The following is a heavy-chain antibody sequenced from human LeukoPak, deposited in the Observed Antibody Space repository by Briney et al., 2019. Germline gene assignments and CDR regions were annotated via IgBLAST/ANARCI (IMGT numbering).Heavy chain of an antibody. D-gene: IGHD5-18*01. CDR2: ISSSGSTI. V-gene: IGHV3-48*03. J-gene: IGHJ6*03. CDR1: GFTFSSYE. Sequence: GGSLRLSCAASGFTFSSYEMNWVRQAPGKGLEWVSYISSSGSTIYYADSVKGRFTISRDNAKNSLYLQMNSLRAEDTAVYYCASLKTAMVGYYYYYYMDVWGKGTTVTVSS. CDR3: ASLKTAMVGYYYYYYMDV.